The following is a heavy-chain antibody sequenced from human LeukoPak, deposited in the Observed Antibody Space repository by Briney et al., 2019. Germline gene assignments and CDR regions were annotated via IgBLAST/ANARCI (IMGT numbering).Heavy chain of an antibody. CDR1: GGSFSSYY. Sequence: SETLSLTCAVYGGSFSSYYWSWIRQPPGKGLEWIGYIYYSGSTNYNPSLKSRVTISVDTSKNQFSLKLSSVTAADTAVYYRARAPWYSSSSGGYFDYWGQGTLVTVSS. J-gene: IGHJ4*02. CDR2: IYYSGST. D-gene: IGHD6-6*01. CDR3: ARAPWYSSSSGGYFDY. V-gene: IGHV4-59*01.